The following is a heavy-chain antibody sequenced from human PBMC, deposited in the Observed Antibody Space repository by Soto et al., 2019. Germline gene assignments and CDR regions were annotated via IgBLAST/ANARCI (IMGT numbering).Heavy chain of an antibody. V-gene: IGHV4-4*07. CDR3: ARGQRFSDWFDP. D-gene: IGHD3-3*01. Sequence: PSETLSLTCTVSGGSMSSYYWTWIRQPAGKGLEWIGRVYSSGGTHYNPSLKSRVTISLDTSMNQFSLRLLSVTDADTAVYYCARGQRFSDWFDPWGQGTLVTVSS. CDR1: GGSMSSYY. J-gene: IGHJ5*02. CDR2: VYSSGGT.